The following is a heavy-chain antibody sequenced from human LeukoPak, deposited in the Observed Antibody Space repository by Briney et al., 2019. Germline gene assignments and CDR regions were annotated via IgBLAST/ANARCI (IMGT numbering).Heavy chain of an antibody. CDR3: ARDGYCSGGSCHPFDS. CDR1: GFTFSSYE. CDR2: ISSSGSTI. J-gene: IGHJ4*02. V-gene: IGHV3-48*03. D-gene: IGHD2-15*01. Sequence: GGSLRLSCAASGFTFSSYEMNWVRQAPGKGLEWVSYISSSGSTIYYADSVKGRFTISRDNAKNSLYLQMNSLRAEDTAVYYCARDGYCSGGSCHPFDSWGQGTLVTVSS.